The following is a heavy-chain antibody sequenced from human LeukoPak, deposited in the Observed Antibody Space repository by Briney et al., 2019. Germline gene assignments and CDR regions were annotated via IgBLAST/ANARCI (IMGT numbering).Heavy chain of an antibody. D-gene: IGHD2-2*01. V-gene: IGHV3-48*01. CDR1: GFTFSSYS. Sequence: GGSLRLSCAASGFTFSSYSMNWVRQAPGKGLEWVSYISSSSTIYYADSVKGRFTISRDNAKNSLYLQMNSLRAEDTAVYYCARFGGRRVYCSSTSCYWYYYMDVWGKGTTVTVSS. CDR2: ISSSSTI. J-gene: IGHJ6*03. CDR3: ARFGGRRVYCSSTSCYWYYYMDV.